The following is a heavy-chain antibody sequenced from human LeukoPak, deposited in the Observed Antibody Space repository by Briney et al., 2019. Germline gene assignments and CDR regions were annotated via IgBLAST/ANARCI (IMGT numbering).Heavy chain of an antibody. V-gene: IGHV3-30*02. D-gene: IGHD1-14*01. CDR2: IRYDGSKE. Sequence: GGSLTLSCAASGFTFSSYGMHWVRQAPGKGLEWVAFIRYDGSKEYYADSVKGRFTISRDNSKNTLYLQMNSLKTEDTAVYYCAKDSRYYYVDYWGQGTLVTVSS. CDR3: AKDSRYYYVDY. J-gene: IGHJ4*02. CDR1: GFTFSSYG.